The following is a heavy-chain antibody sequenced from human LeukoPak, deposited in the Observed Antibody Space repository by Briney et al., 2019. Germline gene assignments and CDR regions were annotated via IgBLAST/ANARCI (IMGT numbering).Heavy chain of an antibody. Sequence: PGGSLRLSCAASGFTLSSYAMNWVRQAPGKGLEWVSRIRGSDGKTFYADSVKGRFTISRDNSKNTLYLQMNSLRAEDTALYYCAKKGCNTSGCPAYFDYWGQGTLVTVSS. J-gene: IGHJ4*02. CDR2: IRGSDGKT. CDR3: AKKGCNTSGCPAYFDY. V-gene: IGHV3-23*01. CDR1: GFTLSSYA. D-gene: IGHD2/OR15-2a*01.